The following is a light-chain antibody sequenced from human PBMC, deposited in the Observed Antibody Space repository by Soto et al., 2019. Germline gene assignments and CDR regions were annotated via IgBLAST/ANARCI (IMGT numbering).Light chain of an antibody. CDR1: QSVSSSY. J-gene: IGKJ5*01. Sequence: EIVLTQSPGTLSLSPGERATLSCRASQSVSSSYLAWYQQKPGQAPRLLIYGASSRATGIPDRFSGSGSGTDVTLTISRLEPEDFGVYYCQQYGSSPPLTFGGGTRLEIK. V-gene: IGKV3-20*01. CDR2: GAS. CDR3: QQYGSSPPLT.